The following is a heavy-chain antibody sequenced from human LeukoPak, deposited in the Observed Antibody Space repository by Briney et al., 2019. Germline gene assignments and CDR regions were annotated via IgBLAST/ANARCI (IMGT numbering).Heavy chain of an antibody. CDR3: ARLVYGNGWQIDY. D-gene: IGHD2-8*01. J-gene: IGHJ4*02. CDR2: IYYSGTT. V-gene: IGHV4-31*03. CDR1: GGSIRTSGNY. Sequence: NPSETLSLTCTVSGGSIRTSGNYCSWIRHHPGKGLEWMGCIYYSGTTYDSPSLKSRLTVSVDTSKNQFFLDLTSVTAADTAVYYCARLVYGNGWQIDYWGRGTLVTVSS.